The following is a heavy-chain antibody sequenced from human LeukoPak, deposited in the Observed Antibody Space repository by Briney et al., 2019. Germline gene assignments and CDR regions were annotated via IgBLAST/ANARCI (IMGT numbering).Heavy chain of an antibody. Sequence: GGSLRLSCAASGFTVSRNYMSWVRQAPGKGLEWVSVIYSGGSTYYADSVKGRFTISRDNSKNTLYLQMNSLRAEDTAVYYCARGIAAAGMALDYWGQGTLVTVSS. CDR1: GFTVSRNY. CDR2: IYSGGST. V-gene: IGHV3-66*01. J-gene: IGHJ4*02. CDR3: ARGIAAAGMALDY. D-gene: IGHD6-13*01.